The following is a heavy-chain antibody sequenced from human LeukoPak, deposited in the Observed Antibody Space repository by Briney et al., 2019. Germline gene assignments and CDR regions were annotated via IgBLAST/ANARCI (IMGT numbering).Heavy chain of an antibody. CDR2: IWYDGSNK. J-gene: IGHJ4*02. V-gene: IGHV3-33*08. D-gene: IGHD1-26*01. CDR1: GFTVTDNY. CDR3: AREREGPGEQGFDY. Sequence: PGGSLRLSCAASGFTVTDNYMSWVRQAPGKGLEWVAVIWYDGSNKYYADSVKGRFTISRDNSKNTLYLQMNSLRAEDTAVYYCAREREGPGEQGFDYWGQGTLVTVSS.